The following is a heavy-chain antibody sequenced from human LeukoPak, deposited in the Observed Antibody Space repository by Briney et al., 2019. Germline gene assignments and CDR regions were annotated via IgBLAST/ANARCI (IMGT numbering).Heavy chain of an antibody. V-gene: IGHV3-23*01. Sequence: GSLRLSCAASGFTFSSYAMSWVRQAPGKGLEWVSAISGSGGSTYYADSVKGRFTISRDNSKNTLYLQMNSLRAEDTAVYYCARDRTVTDYFDYWGQGTLVTVSS. CDR2: ISGSGGST. J-gene: IGHJ4*02. CDR3: ARDRTVTDYFDY. CDR1: GFTFSSYA. D-gene: IGHD4-17*01.